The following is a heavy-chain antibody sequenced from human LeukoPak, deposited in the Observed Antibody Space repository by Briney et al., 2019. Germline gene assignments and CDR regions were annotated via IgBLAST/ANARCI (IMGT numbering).Heavy chain of an antibody. Sequence: GGSLRLSCTGFTVSSSAMNWVRQAPGKGLEWVSYISSSSSTIYYADSVKGRFTISRDNAKNSLYLQMNSLRDEDTAVYYCASIGYYYDPEGYWGQGTLVTVSS. D-gene: IGHD3-22*01. J-gene: IGHJ4*02. V-gene: IGHV3-48*02. CDR3: ASIGYYYDPEGY. CDR1: FTVSSSA. CDR2: ISSSSSTI.